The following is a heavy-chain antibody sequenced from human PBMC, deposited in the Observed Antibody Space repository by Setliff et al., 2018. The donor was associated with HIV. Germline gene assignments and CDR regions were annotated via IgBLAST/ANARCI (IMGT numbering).Heavy chain of an antibody. CDR2: IFYTGST. CDR3: ARHSSSGYLPYYFDY. V-gene: IGHV4-39*01. D-gene: IGHD3-3*01. CDR1: GGSISGSSGY. Sequence: SETLSLTCTVSGGSISGSSGYWGWIRQPPGKGLEWIGSIFYTGSTYYNPSLKGRVTVSVDTSINQFSLKLSSVTAADTSVYYCARHSSSGYLPYYFDYWGQGTLVTVSS. J-gene: IGHJ4*02.